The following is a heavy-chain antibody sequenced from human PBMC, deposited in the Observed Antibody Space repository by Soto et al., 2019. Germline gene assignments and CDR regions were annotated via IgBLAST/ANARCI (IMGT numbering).Heavy chain of an antibody. D-gene: IGHD3-3*01. Sequence: ASVKVSCKASGYTFTSYGISWVRQAPGQGLEWMGWISAYNGNTNYAQKLQGRVTMTTDTSTSTAYMELRSLRSDDTAVYYCARARTIFGVVIMFDYWGQGTLVTVSS. J-gene: IGHJ4*02. CDR1: GYTFTSYG. CDR3: ARARTIFGVVIMFDY. V-gene: IGHV1-18*01. CDR2: ISAYNGNT.